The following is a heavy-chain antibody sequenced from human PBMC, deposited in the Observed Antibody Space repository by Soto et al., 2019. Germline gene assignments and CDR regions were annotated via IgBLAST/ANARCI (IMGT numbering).Heavy chain of an antibody. Sequence: ASVKVSCKATGYTFTNYYIHWVRQAPGQGLEWMGLIKPTDGSTTFAQKFQGRVTMTRDTSTSTVYMDQTSLTSEDTAVYYCARNDRISPRCNICVNHWGQGTLVTVSS. CDR3: ARNDRISPRCNICVNH. J-gene: IGHJ5*02. CDR2: IKPTDGST. D-gene: IGHD3-3*02. CDR1: GYTFTNYY. V-gene: IGHV1-46*01.